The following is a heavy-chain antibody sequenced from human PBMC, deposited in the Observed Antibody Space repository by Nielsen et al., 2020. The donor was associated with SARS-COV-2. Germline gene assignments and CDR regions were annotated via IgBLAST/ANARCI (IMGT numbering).Heavy chain of an antibody. CDR2: LSISGTTT. CDR1: GFTLRSYE. D-gene: IGHD1-26*01. J-gene: IGHJ4*02. Sequence: GESLKISCAASGFTLRSYEMNWVCQAPGKGLEWISYLSISGTTTHYADSVKGRFTISRDGAKNSLYLQMNSLRVEDTAVYFCARDSSGSLDYWGQGTLVTVSS. CDR3: ARDSSGSLDY. V-gene: IGHV3-48*03.